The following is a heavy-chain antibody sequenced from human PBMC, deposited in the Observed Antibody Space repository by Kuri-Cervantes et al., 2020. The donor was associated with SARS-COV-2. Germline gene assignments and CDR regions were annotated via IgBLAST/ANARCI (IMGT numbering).Heavy chain of an antibody. V-gene: IGHV3-74*01. D-gene: IGHD1-14*01. Sequence: GALKISCAASGFTFSSYWMHWVRQAPGKGLVWVSRINSDGSSTSYADSVKGRFTISRDNAKNTLYLQMNSLRAEDTAVYYCARALTAGAFDIWGQGTMVTVSS. J-gene: IGHJ3*02. CDR3: ARALTAGAFDI. CDR2: INSDGSST. CDR1: GFTFSSYW.